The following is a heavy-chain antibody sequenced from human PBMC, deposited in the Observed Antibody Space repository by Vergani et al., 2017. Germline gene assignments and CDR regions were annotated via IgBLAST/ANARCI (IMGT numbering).Heavy chain of an antibody. CDR2: IYYSGST. V-gene: IGHV4-30-4*08. Sequence: QVQLQESGPGLVKPSQTLSLTCTVSGGSISSGDYYWSWIRQPPGKGLEWIGYIYYSGSTYYNPSLKSRVTISVDTSKNQFSLKLSSVTAADTAVYYCARDTNMYYGPGGYFDDWGQGNLVTVSS. CDR3: ARDTNMYYGPGGYFDD. J-gene: IGHJ4*02. D-gene: IGHD3-10*01. CDR1: GGSISSGDYY.